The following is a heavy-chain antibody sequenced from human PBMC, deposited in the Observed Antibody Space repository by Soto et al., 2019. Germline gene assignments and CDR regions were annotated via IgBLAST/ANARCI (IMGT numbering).Heavy chain of an antibody. CDR2: IIPIFGTA. J-gene: IGHJ5*02. CDR1: GYTFTSYA. D-gene: IGHD6-13*01. V-gene: IGHV1-69*13. Sequence: SVNVSCKASGYTFTSYAISWVRQAPGQGLEWMGGIIPIFGTANYAQKFQGRVTITADESTSTAYMGLSSLRSEDTAVYYCARGGVIAAEKYNWFDPWGQGTLVTVSS. CDR3: ARGGVIAAEKYNWFDP.